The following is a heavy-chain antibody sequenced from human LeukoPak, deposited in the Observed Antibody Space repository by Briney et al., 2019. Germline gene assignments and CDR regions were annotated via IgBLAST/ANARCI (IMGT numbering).Heavy chain of an antibody. Sequence: QPGGSLRLSCEASGFIFSTYGMHWVRQAPGKGLEWVAVIWYDGSNKYYADSVKGRFTISRDNSKNTLYLQMSSLRAEDTAVYYCARWETFYYDSSGRNAEEVQWGLDVWGQGTTVTVSS. D-gene: IGHD3-22*01. V-gene: IGHV3-33*01. J-gene: IGHJ6*02. CDR2: IWYDGSNK. CDR1: GFIFSTYG. CDR3: ARWETFYYDSSGRNAEEVQWGLDV.